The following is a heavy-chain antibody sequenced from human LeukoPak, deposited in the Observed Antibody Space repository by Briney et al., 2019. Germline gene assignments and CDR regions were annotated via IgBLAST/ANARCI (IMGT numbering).Heavy chain of an antibody. Sequence: ASVTVSCKASGYTFTSYGISWVRQAPGQGLEWMGWISAYNGNTNYAQKLQGRVTMTTDTSTSTAYMELRSLRSDDTAMYYCARVGVVAAAGTPGDYWGQGTLVTVSS. CDR2: ISAYNGNT. CDR1: GYTFTSYG. CDR3: ARVGVVAAAGTPGDY. D-gene: IGHD6-13*01. V-gene: IGHV1-18*01. J-gene: IGHJ4*02.